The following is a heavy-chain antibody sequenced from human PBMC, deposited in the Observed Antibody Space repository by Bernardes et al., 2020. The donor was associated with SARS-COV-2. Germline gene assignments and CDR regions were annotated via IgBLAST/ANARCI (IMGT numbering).Heavy chain of an antibody. V-gene: IGHV3-21*06. CDR2: ISSTSAHK. CDR1: GFTFSGYS. J-gene: IGHJ2*01. D-gene: IGHD6-19*01. CDR3: ARTEFTSSWFFRYFDL. Sequence: GGSLRLSCAASGFTFSGYSLNWVRQAPGKGVEWVSSISSTSAHKYYADSLKGRFTISRDNAKNSLFLQINNLRVEDTAVYYCARTEFTSSWFFRYFDLWGRGTLVTVSS.